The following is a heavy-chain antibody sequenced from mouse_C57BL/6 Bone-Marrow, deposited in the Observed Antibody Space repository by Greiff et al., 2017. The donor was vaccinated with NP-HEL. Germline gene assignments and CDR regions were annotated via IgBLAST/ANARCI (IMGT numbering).Heavy chain of an antibody. CDR3: ARGPYFDV. J-gene: IGHJ1*03. V-gene: IGHV5-12*01. Sequence: EVKLVESGGGLVQPGGSLKLSCAASGFTFSDYYMYWVRQTPEKRLEWVAYISNGGGSTYYPDTVKGRFTISRDNAKNTLYLQMSRLKSEDTAMYYCARGPYFDVWGTGTTVTVSS. CDR1: GFTFSDYY. CDR2: ISNGGGST.